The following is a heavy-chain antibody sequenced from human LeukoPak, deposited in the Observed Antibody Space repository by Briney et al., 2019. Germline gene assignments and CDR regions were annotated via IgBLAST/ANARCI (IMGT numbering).Heavy chain of an antibody. CDR3: ARGGRLMRAFDI. CDR1: GFTFSSYE. Sequence: GALRLSCAASGFTFSSYEMNWVRQAPGKGLEWVSYISSSGSTIYYADSVKGRFTISRDNAKNSLYLQMNSLRAEDTAVYYCARGGRLMRAFDIWGQGTMVTVSS. CDR2: ISSSGSTI. J-gene: IGHJ3*02. D-gene: IGHD2-21*01. V-gene: IGHV3-48*03.